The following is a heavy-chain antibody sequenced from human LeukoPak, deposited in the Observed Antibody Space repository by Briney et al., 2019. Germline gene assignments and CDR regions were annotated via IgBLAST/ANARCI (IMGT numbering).Heavy chain of an antibody. CDR2: ISAYNGNT. D-gene: IGHD4-23*01. Sequence: ASVKVSCKASGYTFTSYGISWVRQAPGQVLEWMGWISAYNGNTNYAQKLQGRVTMTTDTSTSTAYMELRSLRSDDTAVYYCARDLDTVARGVAFDYWGQGTLVTVSS. CDR1: GYTFTSYG. J-gene: IGHJ4*02. CDR3: ARDLDTVARGVAFDY. V-gene: IGHV1-18*01.